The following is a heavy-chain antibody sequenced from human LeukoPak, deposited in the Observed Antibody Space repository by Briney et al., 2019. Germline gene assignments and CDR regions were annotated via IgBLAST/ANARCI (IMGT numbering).Heavy chain of an antibody. CDR3: ARHPSAVAGKTFDC. CDR2: IYYTGST. D-gene: IGHD6-19*01. V-gene: IGHV4-59*08. Sequence: SETPSLTCTVSGGSLRTYYWSWIRQPPGKGLEWIGYIYYTGSTNYNPSLKSRATISVDASNNQFSLKLSSVTAADTAVYYCARHPSAVAGKTFDCWGQGTLVTVSS. CDR1: GGSLRTYY. J-gene: IGHJ4*02.